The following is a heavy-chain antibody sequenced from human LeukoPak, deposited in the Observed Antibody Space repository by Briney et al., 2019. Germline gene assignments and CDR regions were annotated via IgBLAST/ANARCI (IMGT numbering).Heavy chain of an antibody. CDR3: ARDRLGIPFDP. CDR1: GATFSSYA. D-gene: IGHD7-27*01. J-gene: IGHJ5*02. Sequence: GASVKVSCKASGATFSSYAISWVRQAPGQGLEWMGGIIPIFGTANYAQKFQGRVTITADESTSTAYMELSSLRSEDTAVYYCARDRLGIPFDPWGQGTLVTVSS. CDR2: IIPIFGTA. V-gene: IGHV1-69*01.